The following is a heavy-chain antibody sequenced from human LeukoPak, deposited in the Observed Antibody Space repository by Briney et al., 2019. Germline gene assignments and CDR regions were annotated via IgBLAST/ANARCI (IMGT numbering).Heavy chain of an antibody. CDR1: GFTFSIYV. Sequence: PGGSLRLSCAASGFTFSIYVMTWVRQAPGKGLEWVSAIYGSGEATYYADSVKGRFTVSRDNSKNKLYLQMNGLRVEDTAVYYCVKAGLNADIILNSWGQGPLVTVSS. V-gene: IGHV3-23*01. J-gene: IGHJ4*02. CDR3: VKAGLNADIILNS. D-gene: IGHD4-23*01. CDR2: IYGSGEAT.